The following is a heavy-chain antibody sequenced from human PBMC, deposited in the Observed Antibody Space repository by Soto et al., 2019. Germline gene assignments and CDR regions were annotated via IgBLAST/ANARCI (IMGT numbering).Heavy chain of an antibody. D-gene: IGHD1-20*01. Sequence: QVQLVQSGAEVKKPGSSVKVSCKASGGTFSSYAISWVRQAPGQGLEWMGGIIPIFGTANYAQKFQGRVTITAGESTSTAYMELSSLRSEDTAVYYCAGQGADNWLPRNAFDIWGQGTMVTVSS. J-gene: IGHJ3*02. CDR2: IIPIFGTA. CDR3: AGQGADNWLPRNAFDI. V-gene: IGHV1-69*12. CDR1: GGTFSSYA.